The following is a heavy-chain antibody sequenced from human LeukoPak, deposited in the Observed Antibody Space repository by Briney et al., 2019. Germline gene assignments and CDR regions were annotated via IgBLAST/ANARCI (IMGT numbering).Heavy chain of an antibody. CDR1: GFTFSNYA. Sequence: GGSLRLSCAASGFTFSNYAMSWVRQAPGKGLEWVSAISGSGGTTYYADSVKGRFTISRDNSKNTLYLQVNSLRAEDTAVYYCAKDSVWGVSGGSFDIWGQGTMVTVSS. D-gene: IGHD2-15*01. CDR3: AKDSVWGVSGGSFDI. CDR2: ISGSGGTT. V-gene: IGHV3-23*01. J-gene: IGHJ3*02.